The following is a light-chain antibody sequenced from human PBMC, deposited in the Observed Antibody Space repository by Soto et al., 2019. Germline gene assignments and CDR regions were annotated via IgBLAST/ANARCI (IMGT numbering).Light chain of an antibody. Sequence: PGERATLSCRASQSVSSYLAWYQQKPGQAPRLLIYGASSRATGIPDRFSGSGSGTDFSLTMSRLEPEDFAVYYCQQYVSSSRTFGQGTKVEIK. CDR1: QSVSSY. CDR2: GAS. V-gene: IGKV3-20*01. J-gene: IGKJ1*01. CDR3: QQYVSSSRT.